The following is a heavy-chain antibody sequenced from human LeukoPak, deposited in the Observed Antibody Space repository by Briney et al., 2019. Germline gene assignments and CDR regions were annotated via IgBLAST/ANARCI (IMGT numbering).Heavy chain of an antibody. D-gene: IGHD3-10*01. CDR2: ISGSGVST. CDR3: AKAEFRMSSALIVS. Sequence: GGSLRLSCAASGFTFSSYAMSWVRQAPGKGLEWVSAISGSGVSTYYADSVKGRFTISRDNSKNTLYLQMNSLRAEDTAVYYWAKAEFRMSSALIVSWGQRDPVTVSS. CDR1: GFTFSSYA. J-gene: IGHJ5*01. V-gene: IGHV3-23*01.